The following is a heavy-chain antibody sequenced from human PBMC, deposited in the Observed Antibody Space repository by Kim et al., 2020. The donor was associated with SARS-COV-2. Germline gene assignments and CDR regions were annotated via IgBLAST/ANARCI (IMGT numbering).Heavy chain of an antibody. Sequence: GGSLRLSCAASGFTFSSYSMNWVRQAPGKGLEWVSSISSSGSYIYYADSVKGRFTISRDNAKNSLYLQMNSLRAEDTAVYYCARGIVGATSPFDYWGQGTLVTVSS. D-gene: IGHD1-26*01. V-gene: IGHV3-21*01. CDR2: ISSSGSYI. CDR3: ARGIVGATSPFDY. CDR1: GFTFSSYS. J-gene: IGHJ4*02.